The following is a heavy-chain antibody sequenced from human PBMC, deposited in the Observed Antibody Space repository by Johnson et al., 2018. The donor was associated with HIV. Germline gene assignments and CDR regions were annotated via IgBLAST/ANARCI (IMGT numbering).Heavy chain of an antibody. D-gene: IGHD3-22*01. Sequence: EVQLVESGGGLVQPGGSLRLSCVASGFTFSSYAMSWVRQAPGKGLEWVSAISGSGDTTFSADSVRGRFTISRDNSKNTLYLQMNSLRAEDTAVYYCAKGVNSGYYVAFDIWGQGTMVSVSS. V-gene: IGHV3-23*04. J-gene: IGHJ3*02. CDR2: ISGSGDTT. CDR1: GFTFSSYA. CDR3: AKGVNSGYYVAFDI.